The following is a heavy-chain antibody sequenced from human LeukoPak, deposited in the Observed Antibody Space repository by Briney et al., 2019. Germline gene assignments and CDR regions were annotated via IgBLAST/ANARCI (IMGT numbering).Heavy chain of an antibody. V-gene: IGHV4-31*03. J-gene: IGHJ4*02. CDR3: ARLVGDSSSSDY. CDR2: IYYSGTS. CDR1: GDSISSGGYF. D-gene: IGHD6-6*01. Sequence: SQTLSLTCTVSGDSISSGGYFWSWIRQHPTKGLEWIGYIYYSGTSYYNPSLKSRVTISVDTSKNQFSLKLSSVTAADTAVYYCARLVGDSSSSDYWGQGTLVTVSS.